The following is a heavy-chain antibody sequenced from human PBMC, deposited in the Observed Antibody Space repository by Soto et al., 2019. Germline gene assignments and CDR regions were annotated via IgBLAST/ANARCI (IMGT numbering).Heavy chain of an antibody. CDR3: ARAGYCSGGSCYTQY. D-gene: IGHD2-15*01. V-gene: IGHV4-59*01. CDR2: IHYSGTT. CDR1: GGSISSYS. Sequence: SETLSLTCTVSGGSISSYSWSWIRQPPGKGLEWIGYIHYSGTTNYNPSLKSGVTISVDTSKNQFSLKLSSVTAADTAVYYCARAGYCSGGSCYTQYWGQGTLVTVSS. J-gene: IGHJ4*02.